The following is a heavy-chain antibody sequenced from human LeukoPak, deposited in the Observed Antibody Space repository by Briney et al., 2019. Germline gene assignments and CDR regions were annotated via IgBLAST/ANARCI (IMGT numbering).Heavy chain of an antibody. CDR2: FPHSGTT. V-gene: IGHV4-34*01. CDR3: AREPRVYCSSTSCLGPYFDY. D-gene: IGHD2-2*01. J-gene: IGHJ4*02. Sequence: SETLSLTCAVYGGSFSGYYWSWIRQPPGKGLEWIGEFPHSGTTNYNPSLKSRVTISVDTSKNQFSLKLSSVTAADTAVYYCAREPRVYCSSTSCLGPYFDYWGQGTLVTVSS. CDR1: GGSFSGYY.